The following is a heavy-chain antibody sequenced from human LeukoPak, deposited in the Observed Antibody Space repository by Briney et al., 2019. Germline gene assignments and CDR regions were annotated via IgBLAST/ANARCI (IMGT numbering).Heavy chain of an antibody. CDR1: GFTFSSYE. D-gene: IGHD4-17*01. V-gene: IGHV3-48*03. J-gene: IGHJ6*03. CDR2: ISSSGSTI. Sequence: GGSLRLSCAASGFTFSSYEMNWVRQAPGKGLEWVSYISSSGSTIYYADSVKGRFTISRDNAKNSLYLQMNSLRAEDTAVYYCARIPRYGDYPGPEYYYYYYMDVWGKGTTVTISS. CDR3: ARIPRYGDYPGPEYYYYYYMDV.